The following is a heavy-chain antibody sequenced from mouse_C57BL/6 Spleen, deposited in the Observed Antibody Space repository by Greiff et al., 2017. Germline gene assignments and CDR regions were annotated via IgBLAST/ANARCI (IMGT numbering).Heavy chain of an antibody. CDR3: ARTGKYFDV. D-gene: IGHD4-1*01. CDR1: GFTFSDYG. CDR2: ISSGSSTI. Sequence: EVKLVESGGGLVKPGGSLKLSCAASGFTFSDYGMHWVRQAPEKGLEWVAYISSGSSTIYYEDTVKGRFTISRDNAKNTLFLQMTSLRSEDTAMYYCARTGKYFDVWGTGTTVTVSS. J-gene: IGHJ1*03. V-gene: IGHV5-17*01.